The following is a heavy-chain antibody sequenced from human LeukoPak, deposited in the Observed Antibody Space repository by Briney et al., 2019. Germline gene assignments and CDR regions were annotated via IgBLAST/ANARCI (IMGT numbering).Heavy chain of an antibody. CDR2: IIPIFGTA. V-gene: IGHV1-69*01. CDR3: ARGRVPAAMPPGDV. D-gene: IGHD2-2*01. CDR1: GGTFSSYA. J-gene: IGHJ6*04. Sequence: GASVKVSCKASGGTFSSYAISWARQAPGQGLEWMGGIIPIFGTANYAQKFQGRVTITADESTSTAYMELSSLRSEDTAVYYCARGRVPAAMPPGDVWGKGTTVTVSS.